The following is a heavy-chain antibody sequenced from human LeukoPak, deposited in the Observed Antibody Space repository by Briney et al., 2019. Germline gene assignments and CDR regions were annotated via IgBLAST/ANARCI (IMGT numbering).Heavy chain of an antibody. CDR2: ITSTASAI. D-gene: IGHD3-10*01. Sequence: GGSLRLSCAASGFTFSSYSVNWVRQAPGKGLEWVSHITSTASAIYYADSVRGRFTMSRDNARNTVYLQMNSLRVEDTAVYYCAKHGSGTPDYWVQGTLVTVSS. CDR3: AKHGSGTPDY. J-gene: IGHJ4*02. V-gene: IGHV3-48*01. CDR1: GFTFSSYS.